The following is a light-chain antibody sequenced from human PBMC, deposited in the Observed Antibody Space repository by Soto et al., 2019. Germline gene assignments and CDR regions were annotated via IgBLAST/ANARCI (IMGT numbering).Light chain of an antibody. CDR3: QQYDKWPRT. Sequence: EIVLTQSPGTLSLSPGERATLSCRASQSVSSNLAWYQQKPGQAPRLLIYGASTRATGIPARFSGSGSGTEFALTISNLQSDDFAIYSCQQYDKWPRTFGQGTKVDIK. CDR2: GAS. CDR1: QSVSSN. V-gene: IGKV3-15*01. J-gene: IGKJ1*01.